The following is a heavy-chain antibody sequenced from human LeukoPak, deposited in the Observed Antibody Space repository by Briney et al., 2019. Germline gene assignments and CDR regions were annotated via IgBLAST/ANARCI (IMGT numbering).Heavy chain of an antibody. J-gene: IGHJ4*02. D-gene: IGHD1-26*01. V-gene: IGHV1-2*02. Sequence: ASVNVSCKASGYTFTAYYIHWVPQAPGHGLKWIGGINPDNGGTNYAQKFEGRVTMTRDTSITTAYMELSGLRSDDTAVYHCTTPHSGIGALVGYWGQGTLVTVSS. CDR2: INPDNGGT. CDR3: TTPHSGIGALVGY. CDR1: GYTFTAYY.